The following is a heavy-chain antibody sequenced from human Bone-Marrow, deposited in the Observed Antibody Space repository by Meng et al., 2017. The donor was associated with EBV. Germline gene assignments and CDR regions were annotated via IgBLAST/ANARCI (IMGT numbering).Heavy chain of an antibody. Sequence: HVRLVQVAAAEVKPGSPVKAVCKTSGGPVRNYAVSWVRQAPGQGLEWLGGFLHTLGATNYEQKFHGRVTITADESTSTHYMDLSSLRSDDTAVYYCASESGRGYTPDYWGQGTLVTVSS. CDR3: ASESGRGYTPDY. D-gene: IGHD3-10*01. J-gene: IGHJ4*02. CDR2: FLHTLGAT. CDR1: GGPVRNYA. V-gene: IGHV1-69*01.